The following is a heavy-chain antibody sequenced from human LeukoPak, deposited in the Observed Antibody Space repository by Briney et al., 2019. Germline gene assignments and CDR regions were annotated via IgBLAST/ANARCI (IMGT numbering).Heavy chain of an antibody. V-gene: IGHV4-34*01. D-gene: IGHD4-17*01. Sequence: SETLSLTCAVYGGSFSGYYWSWIRQPPGKGLEWIGSIYYSGSTYYNPSLKSRVTIPVDTSKNQFSLKLSSVTAADTAVYYCARKTTVTTFYYYYYMDVWGKGTTVTVSS. CDR3: ARKTTVTTFYYYYYMDV. J-gene: IGHJ6*03. CDR1: GGSFSGYY. CDR2: IYYSGST.